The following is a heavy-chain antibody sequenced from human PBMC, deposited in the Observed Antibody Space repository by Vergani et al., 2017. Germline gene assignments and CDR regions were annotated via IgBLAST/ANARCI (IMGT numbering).Heavy chain of an antibody. Sequence: EVQLVESGGGLVQPGGSLRLSCAASGFTFSSYEMNWVRQAPGKGLEWVSYISSSSSYIYYADSVKGRFTISRDNAKNSLYLQMNSLRAEDTAVYYCARDLITMVRGVQIGYYYYGMDVWGQGTTVTVSS. CDR1: GFTFSSYE. D-gene: IGHD3-10*01. CDR2: ISSSSSYI. CDR3: ARDLITMVRGVQIGYYYYGMDV. V-gene: IGHV3-48*03. J-gene: IGHJ6*02.